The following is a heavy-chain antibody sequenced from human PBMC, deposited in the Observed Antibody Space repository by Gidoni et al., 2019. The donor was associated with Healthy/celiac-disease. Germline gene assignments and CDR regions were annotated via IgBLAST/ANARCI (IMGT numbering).Heavy chain of an antibody. CDR2: ISGSGGST. Sequence: EVQLLESGGGLVQPGGSLRLSCAASGFTFSSYAMSWVRQAPGKGLEWVSAISGSGGSTYYADSVKGRFTISRDNSKNTLYLQMNSLRAEDTAVYYCANDFPAPRSPLNWFDPWGQGTLVTVSS. CDR1: GFTFSSYA. V-gene: IGHV3-23*01. CDR3: ANDFPAPRSPLNWFDP. J-gene: IGHJ5*02.